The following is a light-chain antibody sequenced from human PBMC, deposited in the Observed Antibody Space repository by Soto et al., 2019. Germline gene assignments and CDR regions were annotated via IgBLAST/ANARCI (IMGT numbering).Light chain of an antibody. J-gene: IGLJ1*01. CDR2: DVR. CDR3: SSYTSSSTYV. V-gene: IGLV2-14*01. Sequence: QSALTQPASVSGSPGQSIAISCTGTSSDVGGYDYVSWYQQHPGTAPKLMLYDVRNRPSGVSTRFSGSTSANTASLTISGLQAEDEADYNCSSYTSSSTYVFGTGTKLTVL. CDR1: SSDVGGYDY.